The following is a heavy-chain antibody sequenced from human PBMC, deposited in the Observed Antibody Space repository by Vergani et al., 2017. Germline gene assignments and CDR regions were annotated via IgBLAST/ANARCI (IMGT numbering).Heavy chain of an antibody. D-gene: IGHD2-21*01. V-gene: IGHV1-24*01. Sequence: QVQLVQSGAEVKKPGASVKVSCKASGYTFTSYGISWVRQAPGQGLEWMGGFDPEDGETIYAQKFQGRVTMTEDTSTDTAYMELSSLRSEDTAVYYCATGRCGGDCTGAFDIWGQGTMVTVSS. J-gene: IGHJ3*02. CDR2: FDPEDGET. CDR3: ATGRCGGDCTGAFDI. CDR1: GYTFTSYG.